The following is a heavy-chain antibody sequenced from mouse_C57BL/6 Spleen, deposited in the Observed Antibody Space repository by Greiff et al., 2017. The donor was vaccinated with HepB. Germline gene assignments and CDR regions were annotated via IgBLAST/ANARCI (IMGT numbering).Heavy chain of an antibody. CDR1: GFTFSDAW. CDR3: TGLTTVVASFDY. D-gene: IGHD1-1*01. V-gene: IGHV6-6*01. Sequence: DVKLQESGGGLVQPGGSMKLSCAASGFTFSDAWMDWVRQSPEKGLEWVAEIRNKANNHATYYAESVKGRFTISRDDSKSSVYLQMNSLRAEDTGIYYCTGLTTVVASFDYWGQGTTLTVSS. CDR2: IRNKANNHAT. J-gene: IGHJ2*01.